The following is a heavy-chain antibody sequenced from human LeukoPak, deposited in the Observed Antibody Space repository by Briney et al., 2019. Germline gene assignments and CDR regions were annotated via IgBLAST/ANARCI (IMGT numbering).Heavy chain of an antibody. V-gene: IGHV1-18*01. Sequence: ASVKVSCKASGYTFINYGISWVRQAPGQGLECMGWINPYNDNTKYTQNLQGRVTMTTDTSTGTAYMELRSLRSDDTAIYYCARDLREIISVAGFDPWGQGTLVTVSS. J-gene: IGHJ5*02. CDR1: GYTFINYG. D-gene: IGHD6-19*01. CDR3: ARDLREIISVAGFDP. CDR2: INPYNDNT.